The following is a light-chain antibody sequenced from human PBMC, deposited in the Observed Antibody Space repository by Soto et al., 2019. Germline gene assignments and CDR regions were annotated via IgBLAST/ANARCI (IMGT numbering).Light chain of an antibody. Sequence: DIQMTQSPSSLSASVGDRVTITCQASQDISNYLNWYQQKPGKAPKLLMYDASNLETGVPSRFSGSGSGTDFTFTISSLQPEDIATYYCQQLNSYPLTFGGGTKVDIK. CDR1: QDISNY. J-gene: IGKJ4*01. CDR3: QQLNSYPLT. V-gene: IGKV1-33*01. CDR2: DAS.